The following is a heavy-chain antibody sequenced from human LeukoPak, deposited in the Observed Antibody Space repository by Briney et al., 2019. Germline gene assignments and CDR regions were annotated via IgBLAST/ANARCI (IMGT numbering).Heavy chain of an antibody. CDR3: AKQRTVTTEFDY. D-gene: IGHD4-17*01. V-gene: IGHV3-23*01. Sequence: GGSLRLSCAASGFTYSNYDLSWVRQAPGKGLDWVSGISGSGGSTYYADSVKGRFTISRDNSKNTLYLQMNSLRAEDTAVYYCAKQRTVTTEFDYWGQGALVSVSS. CDR2: ISGSGGST. J-gene: IGHJ4*02. CDR1: GFTYSNYD.